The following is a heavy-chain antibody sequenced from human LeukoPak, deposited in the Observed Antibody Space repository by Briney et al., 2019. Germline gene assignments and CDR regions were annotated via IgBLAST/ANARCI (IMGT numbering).Heavy chain of an antibody. J-gene: IGHJ3*02. V-gene: IGHV1-2*02. CDR2: IYPKSGGT. Sequence: ASVKVSCKASGYTFTGHYMHWVRQAPGQRLEWMGWIYPKSGGTNYAQKFQTRVTMTRDTSITTAFMELNILKSDDTAVYYCVRDGYTGGAFDIWGQGTMVTVPS. CDR1: GYTFTGHY. CDR3: VRDGYTGGAFDI. D-gene: IGHD5-12*01.